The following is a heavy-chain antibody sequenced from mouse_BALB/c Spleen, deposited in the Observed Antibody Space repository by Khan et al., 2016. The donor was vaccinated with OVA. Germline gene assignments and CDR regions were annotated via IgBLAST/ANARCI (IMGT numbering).Heavy chain of an antibody. CDR1: GFTFSSYG. Sequence: EVELVESGGGLVQPGGSLKLSCAASGFTFSSYGMSWVRQTPDKRLELVATINTNVGSTYYPDSVKGRFTISRDNAKNTLYLQMSSLKSEVTAMYYCARVGIIYYGNYAYYFDYWGQGTTLTVSS. CDR3: ARVGIIYYGNYAYYFDY. V-gene: IGHV5-6-3*01. J-gene: IGHJ2*01. CDR2: INTNVGST. D-gene: IGHD2-1*01.